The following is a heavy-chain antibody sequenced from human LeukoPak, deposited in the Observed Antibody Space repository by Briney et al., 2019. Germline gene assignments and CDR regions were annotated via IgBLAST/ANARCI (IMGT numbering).Heavy chain of an antibody. CDR1: GGSFSGYY. Sequence: SETLSLTCAVYGGSFSGYYWTWIRQPPGKGLEWIVEINHSGSANYNPSLKSRVTMSVDTSKKQFSLKLSSVTAADTALYYCARGVNNWNIDTFDIWGQGTMVTVSS. CDR3: ARGVNNWNIDTFDI. CDR2: INHSGSA. J-gene: IGHJ3*02. D-gene: IGHD1/OR15-1a*01. V-gene: IGHV4-34*01.